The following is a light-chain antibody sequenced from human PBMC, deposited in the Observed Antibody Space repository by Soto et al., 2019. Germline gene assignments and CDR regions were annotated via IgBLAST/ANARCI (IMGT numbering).Light chain of an antibody. V-gene: IGKV1-5*03. CDR3: QQYGSSPVT. Sequence: DIQMTQSPSSLSASIGDRVTITCRASQTVNTYLHWYQQKPGKXPKLLIYKASTLKSGVPSRFRGSGSGTELTLTISSLQPDDFAVDYCQQYGSSPVTFGQGTRLEIK. J-gene: IGKJ5*01. CDR2: KAS. CDR1: QTVNTY.